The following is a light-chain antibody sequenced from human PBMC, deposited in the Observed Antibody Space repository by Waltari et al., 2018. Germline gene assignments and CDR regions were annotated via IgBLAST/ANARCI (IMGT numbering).Light chain of an antibody. J-gene: IGLJ7*01. V-gene: IGLV6-57*04. CDR3: QSYDDSNRAV. CDR2: ENN. CDR1: GGSIGSSY. Sequence: NFVLTQSHSVSESPGKTITITCTRSGGSIGSSYVQWYQQRPGSAPMTVIYENNQRLPGGPDRFSGPLDSASNSASLTISGLQTEDGADYYCQSYDDSNRAVFGGGTQLTVL.